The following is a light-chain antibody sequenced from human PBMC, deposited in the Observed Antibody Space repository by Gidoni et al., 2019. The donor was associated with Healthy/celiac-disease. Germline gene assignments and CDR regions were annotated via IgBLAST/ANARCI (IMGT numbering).Light chain of an antibody. CDR1: SSDVGGYNY. J-gene: IGLJ2*01. CDR3: CSYAGSTMV. V-gene: IGLV2-11*01. CDR2: DVS. Sequence: QSALTQPRSVSGSPGQSVTISCTETSSDVGGYNYVSWYQQHPGKAPKLMIYDVSKRPSGVPDRFSGSKSGNTASLTISGLQAEDEADYYCCSYAGSTMVFGGGTKLTVL.